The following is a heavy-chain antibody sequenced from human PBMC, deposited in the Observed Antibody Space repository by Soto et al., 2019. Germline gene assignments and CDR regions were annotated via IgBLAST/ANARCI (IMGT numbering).Heavy chain of an antibody. CDR2: IIPIFGTA. CDR3: ARVIVGATDYYYGMDV. Sequence: SVKVSCKASGGTFSSYAISWVRQAPGQGLEWMGGIIPIFGTANYAQKFQGRVTITADESTSTAYMELSSLRSGDTAVYYCARVIVGATDYYYGMDVWGQGTTVTVSS. D-gene: IGHD1-26*01. V-gene: IGHV1-69*13. J-gene: IGHJ6*02. CDR1: GGTFSSYA.